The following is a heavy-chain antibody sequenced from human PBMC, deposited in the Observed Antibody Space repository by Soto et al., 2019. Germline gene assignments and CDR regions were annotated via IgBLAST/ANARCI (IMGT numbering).Heavy chain of an antibody. D-gene: IGHD3-10*01. J-gene: IGHJ4*02. CDR2: ISYDGSNK. Sequence: PGGSLRLSCAASGFTFSSYAMHWVRQAPGKGLEWVAVISYDGSNKYYADSVKGRFTISRDNSKNTLYLQMNSLRAEDTAVYYCARDMALPDDVVMDYWGQGTLVTVSS. CDR3: ARDMALPDDVVMDY. V-gene: IGHV3-30-3*01. CDR1: GFTFSSYA.